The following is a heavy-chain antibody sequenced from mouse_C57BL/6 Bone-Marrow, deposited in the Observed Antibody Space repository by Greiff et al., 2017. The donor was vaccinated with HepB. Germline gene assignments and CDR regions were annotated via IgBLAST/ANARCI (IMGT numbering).Heavy chain of an antibody. V-gene: IGHV1-55*01. D-gene: IGHD2-4*01. Sequence: QLQQPGAELVKPGASVKMSCKASGYTFTSYWITWVKQRPGQGLEWIGDIYPGSGSTNYNEKFKSKATLTVDTSSSTAYMQLSSLTSEDSAVYYCARRIYDYDADYFDYWGQGTTLTVSS. CDR1: GYTFTSYW. CDR3: ARRIYDYDADYFDY. J-gene: IGHJ2*01. CDR2: IYPGSGST.